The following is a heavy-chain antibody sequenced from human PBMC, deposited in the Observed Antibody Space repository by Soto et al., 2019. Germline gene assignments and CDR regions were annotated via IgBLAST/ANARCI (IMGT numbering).Heavy chain of an antibody. D-gene: IGHD3-16*01. V-gene: IGHV3-15*01. CDR3: APFGVPGG. J-gene: IGHJ4*02. Sequence: EVQLVESGGDLVTPGGSLRLSCTASGLTFRNAWMSWVRQAPGKGLEWVGRIKSNRDGGTVAYAAPMKGRFTSYRDDSKHTLYLEMESLKIEDTAVYFCAPFGVPGGWGQGSLVTVSS. CDR2: IKSNRDGGTV. CDR1: GLTFRNAW.